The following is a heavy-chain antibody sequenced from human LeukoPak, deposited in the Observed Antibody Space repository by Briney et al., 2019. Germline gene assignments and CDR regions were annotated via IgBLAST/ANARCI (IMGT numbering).Heavy chain of an antibody. Sequence: GGSLRLSCAASGFSFSSYAMSWVRQAPGKGLEWVAAAGSGDNTYYADSVKGRLTASRDNSRNTLYLQMNSLRAEDTAIFYCAKAARGEVAATDAFDIWGQGTMVTVSS. CDR3: AKAARGEVAATDAFDI. V-gene: IGHV3-23*01. D-gene: IGHD2-15*01. CDR2: AGSGDNT. J-gene: IGHJ3*02. CDR1: GFSFSSYA.